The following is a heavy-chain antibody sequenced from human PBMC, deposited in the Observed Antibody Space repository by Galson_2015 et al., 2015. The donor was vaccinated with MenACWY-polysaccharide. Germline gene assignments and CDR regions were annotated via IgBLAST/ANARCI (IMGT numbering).Heavy chain of an antibody. CDR1: GFTFDSNA. CDR3: AKGTTVRGPALIILFDY. J-gene: IGHJ4*02. V-gene: IGHV3-23*01. Sequence: SLRLSCAASGFTFDSNAMGWVRQAPGKGLEWVSGISGSGDDTYYTGSVKGRFTISRDNSKNTLYLQMNSLRAEGTAVYYCAKGTTVRGPALIILFDYWGQGTLVTVSS. D-gene: IGHD4-11*01. CDR2: ISGSGDDT.